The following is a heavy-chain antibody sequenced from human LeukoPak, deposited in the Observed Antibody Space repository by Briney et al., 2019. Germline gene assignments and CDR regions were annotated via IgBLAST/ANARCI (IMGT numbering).Heavy chain of an antibody. J-gene: IGHJ5*02. CDR2: ISGSGDAT. CDR3: AKRGPPQYGYGNWFDP. D-gene: IGHD5-18*01. V-gene: IGHV3-23*01. CDR1: GFTFTNHA. Sequence: GSLRLSCAASGFTFTNHAMSWVRQAPGKGLEWVSAISGSGDATKYADSVKGQFTISRDNFKNTVSLQMNSLITDDTAVYYCAKRGPPQYGYGNWFDPWGQGTLVSVSS.